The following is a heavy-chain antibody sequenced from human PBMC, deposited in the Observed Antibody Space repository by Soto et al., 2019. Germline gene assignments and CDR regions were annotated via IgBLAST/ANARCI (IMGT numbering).Heavy chain of an antibody. CDR1: GFTFSSYD. D-gene: IGHD6-13*01. CDR3: ARASPGRGVWAAADGYYYYGMDV. CDR2: IGTAGDP. Sequence: PGGSLRLSCAASGFTFSSYDMHWVRQATGKGLEWVSAIGTAGDPYYPGSVKGRSTISRENAKNSLYLQMNSLRAGDTAVYYCARASPGRGVWAAADGYYYYGMDVWGQGTTVTVSS. V-gene: IGHV3-13*05. J-gene: IGHJ6*02.